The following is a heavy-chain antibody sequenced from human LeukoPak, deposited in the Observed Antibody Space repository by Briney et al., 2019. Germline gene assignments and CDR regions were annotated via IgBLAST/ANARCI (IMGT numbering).Heavy chain of an antibody. CDR1: GFIFSNYW. CDR2: IKQDGSEK. J-gene: IGHJ4*02. V-gene: IGHV3-7*01. Sequence: GGSLRLSCAASGFIFSNYWMSWVRQAPGKGLEWVANIKQDGSEKYVDSVKGRFTISRDNAKNSVYMQMNSLRAEDTAVYSCARQRRYCSGDSCYQRTFDFWGQGTLVTVSS. CDR3: ARQRRYCSGDSCYQRTFDF. D-gene: IGHD2-15*01.